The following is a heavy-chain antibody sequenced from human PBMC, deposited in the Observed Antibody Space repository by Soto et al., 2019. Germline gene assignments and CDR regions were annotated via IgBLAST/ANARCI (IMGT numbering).Heavy chain of an antibody. D-gene: IGHD3-10*01. CDR2: ISWNSGSI. Sequence: GGSLRLSCAASGFTFDDYAMHWVRQAPGKCLEWVSGISWNSGSIGYADSVKGRFTISRDNAKNSLYLQMNSLRAEDTALYYCAKDLGSGPPSGYFDYWGQGXLVTVYS. CDR3: AKDLGSGPPSGYFDY. V-gene: IGHV3-9*01. J-gene: IGHJ4*02. CDR1: GFTFDDYA.